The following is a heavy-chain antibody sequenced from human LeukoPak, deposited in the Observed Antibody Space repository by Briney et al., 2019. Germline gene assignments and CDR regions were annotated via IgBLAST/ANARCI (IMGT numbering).Heavy chain of an antibody. CDR1: GFTLSDYY. D-gene: IGHD2/OR15-2a*01. V-gene: IGHV3-11*01. J-gene: IGHJ6*02. CDR3: ARAAIFPYYYYGMDV. Sequence: GGSLRLSCAASGFTLSDYYMSWIRQAPGEGLEWVSYICSSGSTIYYADSVKGRFTISRDNAKNSLYLQMNSLRAEDTAVYYCARAAIFPYYYYGMDVWGQGTTVTVSS. CDR2: ICSSGSTI.